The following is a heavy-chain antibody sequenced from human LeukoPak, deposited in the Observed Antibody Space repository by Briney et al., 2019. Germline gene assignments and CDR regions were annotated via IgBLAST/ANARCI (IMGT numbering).Heavy chain of an antibody. CDR3: ARESSAVAHTMMRDWLDP. CDR1: GYSINFGHL. Sequence: SESLSLTCDVSGYSINFGHLWGWIRQPPGKGLEWIASINHSGRTYYTPSLKSRVTISVDTLKNQFSLKVTSVTAEDTAMYFCARESSAVAHTMMRDWLDPWGQGTLVTVSS. J-gene: IGHJ5*02. CDR2: INHSGRT. V-gene: IGHV4-38-2*02. D-gene: IGHD3-22*01.